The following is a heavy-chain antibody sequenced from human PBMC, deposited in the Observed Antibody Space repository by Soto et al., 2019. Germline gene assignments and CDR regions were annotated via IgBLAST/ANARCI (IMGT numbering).Heavy chain of an antibody. CDR3: ARPAWGLWFGYMDV. V-gene: IGHV3-53*04. Sequence: EVQLVESGGGLVQPGGSLRLSCAVSGFTVSGNYMSWVRQAPGKGLEWVSALYSGGTTYYADSVKGRFTISRHNSNNARFLQMDSLRVDDTAIYYCARPAWGLWFGYMDVWGKGTTVTVSS. CDR2: LYSGGTT. CDR1: GFTVSGNY. J-gene: IGHJ6*03. D-gene: IGHD3-10*01.